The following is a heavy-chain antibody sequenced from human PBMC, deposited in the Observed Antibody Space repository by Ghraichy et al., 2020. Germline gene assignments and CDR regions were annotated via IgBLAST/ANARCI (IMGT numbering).Heavy chain of an antibody. CDR2: ISRSSSHI. J-gene: IGHJ3*02. Sequence: GGSLRLSCAASGFMFTFYDMNWFRQAPGKGLEWVSYISRSSSHIYYADSAKGRFSISRDDANNSLYLHMSSLRDDDTAVYYCARSLGQYLAYDAFDIWGQGTLVTVSS. CDR3: ARSLGQYLAYDAFDI. CDR1: GFMFTFYD. D-gene: IGHD3-16*01. V-gene: IGHV3-48*02.